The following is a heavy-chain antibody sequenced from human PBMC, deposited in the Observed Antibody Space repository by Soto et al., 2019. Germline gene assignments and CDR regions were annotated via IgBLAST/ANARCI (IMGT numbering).Heavy chain of an antibody. V-gene: IGHV1-18*04. J-gene: IGHJ4*02. D-gene: IGHD3-10*01. CDR3: ARDRGSGRFDY. Sequence: GASVKVSCKASGYTFTSYYMHWVRQAPGQGLEWMGWISAYNGNTNYAQKVQGRVTMTTDTSTSTAYMELRSLRSDDTAVYYSARDRGSGRFDYWGQGTLVTVSS. CDR1: GYTFTSYY. CDR2: ISAYNGNT.